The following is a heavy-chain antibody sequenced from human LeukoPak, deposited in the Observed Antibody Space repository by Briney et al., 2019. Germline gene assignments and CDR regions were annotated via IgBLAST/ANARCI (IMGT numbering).Heavy chain of an antibody. CDR1: GFTVSNNY. D-gene: IGHD1-14*01. V-gene: IGHV3-53*01. CDR2: IYSGGNT. J-gene: IGHJ4*02. CDR3: ATSPSTGV. Sequence: GGSLRLSCAASGFTVSNNYMNWVRQAPGKGLEWVSVIYSGGNTYYADSVKGRFTISRDNSKISLYLQMNSLRAEDTAVYYCATSPSTGVWGQGTLVTVSS.